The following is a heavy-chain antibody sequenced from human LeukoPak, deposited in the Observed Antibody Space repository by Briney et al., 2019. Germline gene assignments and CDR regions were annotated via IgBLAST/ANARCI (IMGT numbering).Heavy chain of an antibody. V-gene: IGHV4-59*01. D-gene: IGHD2-8*02. J-gene: IGHJ4*02. Sequence: SETLSLTCTVSGASIRSYYWSWTRQTPGKGLEWIGYIYHTGSTKYHPSLKSRVTISIDTSKNHFSLTLTSVTAADTAVYYCSTDSPTGFDHWGQGALVTVSS. CDR3: STDSPTGFDH. CDR1: GASIRSYY. CDR2: IYHTGST.